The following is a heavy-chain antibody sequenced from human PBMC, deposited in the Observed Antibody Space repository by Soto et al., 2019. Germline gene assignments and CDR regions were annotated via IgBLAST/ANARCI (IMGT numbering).Heavy chain of an antibody. D-gene: IGHD5-18*01. CDR1: GFTFSSYS. CDR3: ASTPWIQLWFETYYYYYGMDV. V-gene: IGHV3-21*01. J-gene: IGHJ6*02. Sequence: PWGSLRLSCAASGFTFSSYSMNWVRQAPGKGLEWVSSISSSSSYIYYADSVKGRFTISRDNAKNSLYLQMNSLRAEDTAVYYCASTPWIQLWFETYYYYYGMDVWGQGTTVTVSS. CDR2: ISSSSSYI.